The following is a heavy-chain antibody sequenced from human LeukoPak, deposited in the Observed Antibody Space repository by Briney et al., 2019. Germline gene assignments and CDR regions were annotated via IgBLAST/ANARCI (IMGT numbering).Heavy chain of an antibody. CDR1: GYTFTSYY. CDR3: ARDHDSADAFDV. D-gene: IGHD2-21*02. Sequence: GASVKVSCKASGYTFTSYYIHWVRQAPGQGLEWMGLINPSGGSTSYAQKFQGRVTMTRDMSMITVYMELSRLRSEDTAVYYCARDHDSADAFDVWGQGTMVTVSS. CDR2: INPSGGST. V-gene: IGHV1-46*01. J-gene: IGHJ3*01.